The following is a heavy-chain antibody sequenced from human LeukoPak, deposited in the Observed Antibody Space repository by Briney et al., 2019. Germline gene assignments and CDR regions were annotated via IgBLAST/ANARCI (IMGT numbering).Heavy chain of an antibody. D-gene: IGHD3-22*01. V-gene: IGHV4-59*01. J-gene: IGHJ1*01. CDR1: GVSISSYY. CDR3: ERGREAYYDSSGSIPE. Sequence: TSETLSLTCTVSGVSISSYYWSWIRQSPGKGLEWIGYIYYSGSNNYNPSLKSRVTISVDTSKTQFSLKLTSVTAADTAVYSCERGREAYYDSSGSIPEWGQGRLVTVSS. CDR2: IYYSGSN.